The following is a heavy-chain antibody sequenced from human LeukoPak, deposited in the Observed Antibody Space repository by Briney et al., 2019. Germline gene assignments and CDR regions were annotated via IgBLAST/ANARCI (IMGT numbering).Heavy chain of an antibody. CDR1: GGSISSSRCY. Sequence: SETLSLTCTASGGSISSSRCYWGWIRQPPGQGLEWIATIYYSGTTFYNPSLKSRVTISVDSSKNQFSLKLTSVTAADTAVYYCAGGYSGYDYGYYFDYWGQGTLVTVSS. CDR3: AGGYSGYDYGYYFDY. CDR2: IYYSGTT. V-gene: IGHV4-39*07. J-gene: IGHJ4*02. D-gene: IGHD5-12*01.